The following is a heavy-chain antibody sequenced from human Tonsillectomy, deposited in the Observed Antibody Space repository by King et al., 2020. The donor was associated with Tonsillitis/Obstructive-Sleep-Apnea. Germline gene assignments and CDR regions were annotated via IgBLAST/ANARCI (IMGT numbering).Heavy chain of an antibody. CDR2: IYFTGST. J-gene: IGHJ3*02. D-gene: IGHD3-16*01. Sequence: VQLQESGPGLVKPSETLSLTCTVSGGSISPYYWSWIRQPPGKGLEWIGFIYFTGSTNYNPSLKSRVTISVDTSRNQLSLKLNSVTAADTAVYYCAREPSGLSSFDIWGQGKMVTVSS. CDR3: AREPSGLSSFDI. V-gene: IGHV4-59*01. CDR1: GGSISPYY.